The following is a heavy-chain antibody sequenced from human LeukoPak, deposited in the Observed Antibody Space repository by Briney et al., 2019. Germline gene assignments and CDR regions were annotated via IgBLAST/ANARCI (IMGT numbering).Heavy chain of an antibody. Sequence: GASVKVSCKASGYTFTGYYMHWVRQAPGQGLEWMGWISAYNGNTNYAQKLQGRVTMTTDTSTSTAYMELRSLRSDDTAVYYCARDLDSGRRRFDYWGQGTLVTVSS. D-gene: IGHD3-22*01. CDR2: ISAYNGNT. V-gene: IGHV1-18*04. CDR1: GYTFTGYY. CDR3: ARDLDSGRRRFDY. J-gene: IGHJ4*02.